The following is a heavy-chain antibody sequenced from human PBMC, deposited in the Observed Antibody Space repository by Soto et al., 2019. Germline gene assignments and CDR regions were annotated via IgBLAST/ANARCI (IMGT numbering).Heavy chain of an antibody. CDR1: GFTFSSYA. D-gene: IGHD5-18*01. V-gene: IGHV3-30-3*01. CDR3: ARDGGGDTAMVRDYYYYGMDV. CDR2: ISYDGSNK. J-gene: IGHJ6*02. Sequence: GGSLRLSCAASGFTFSSYAMHWVRQAPGKGLEWVAVISYDGSNKYYADSVKGRFTISRDNSKNTLYLQMNSLRAEDTAVYYCARDGGGDTAMVRDYYYYGMDVWGQGTTVTVSS.